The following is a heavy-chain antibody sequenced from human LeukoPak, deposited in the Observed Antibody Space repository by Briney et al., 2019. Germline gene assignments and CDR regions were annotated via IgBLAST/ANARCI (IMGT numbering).Heavy chain of an antibody. CDR1: GYSISSGYY. Sequence: PSETLSLTCTVSGYSISSGYYWGWIRQPPGKGLEWIGSIYHSGSTYYNPSLKSRVTISVDTSKNQFSLKLSSVTAADTAVYYCARDLGGDYLAWFDPWGQGTLVTVSS. CDR3: ARDLGGDYLAWFDP. CDR2: IYHSGST. V-gene: IGHV4-38-2*02. J-gene: IGHJ5*02. D-gene: IGHD4-17*01.